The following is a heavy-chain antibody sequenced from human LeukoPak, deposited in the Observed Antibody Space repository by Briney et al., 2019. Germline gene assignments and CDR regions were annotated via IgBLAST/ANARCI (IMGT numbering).Heavy chain of an antibody. CDR3: ASLSGYYYGSGSGNYFDY. CDR1: GVTPSSSW. Sequence: GGSLRLSCAASGVTPSSSWMCWVRQGPGGGVEWVANIKQDGSEKYYVDSVKGRFTISRDNAKNSLYLQMNSLRAEDTAVYYCASLSGYYYGSGSGNYFDYWGQGTLVTVSS. V-gene: IGHV3-7*01. J-gene: IGHJ4*02. CDR2: IKQDGSEK. D-gene: IGHD3-10*01.